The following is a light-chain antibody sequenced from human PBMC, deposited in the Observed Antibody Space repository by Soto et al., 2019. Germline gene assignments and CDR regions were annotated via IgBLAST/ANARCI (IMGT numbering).Light chain of an antibody. J-gene: IGKJ1*01. CDR2: DSS. V-gene: IGKV1-5*01. CDR1: QSVRNW. CDR3: QQYNSYSWT. Sequence: DIQMTQSPSTLFASVGDRVTITFRASQSVRNWLACYQQTPGRAPQLLIYDSSTLEPGVPSRFSGSGSGTEFTLTISSLQPDDFATYYCQQYNSYSWTFGQGTKVDIK.